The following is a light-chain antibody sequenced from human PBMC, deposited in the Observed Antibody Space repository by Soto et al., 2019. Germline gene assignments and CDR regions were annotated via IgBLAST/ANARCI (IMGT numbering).Light chain of an antibody. CDR3: QQRSNWPLLT. CDR2: DAS. Sequence: EIVLTHSPAPLSLSPGERATLSCRASQSVSTYLAWYQQKPGQAPRLLIYDASNRATGIPARFSGCGSGTDFTLAISSLEPEDFAVYYCQQRSNWPLLTFGGGTKVEIK. CDR1: QSVSTY. V-gene: IGKV3-11*01. J-gene: IGKJ4*01.